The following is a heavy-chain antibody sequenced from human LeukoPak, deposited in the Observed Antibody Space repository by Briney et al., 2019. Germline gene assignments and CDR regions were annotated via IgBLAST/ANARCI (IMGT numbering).Heavy chain of an antibody. D-gene: IGHD6-13*01. CDR3: AREKAGIAAAGFDY. Sequence: ASVTVSCKASGYTFTGYYMHWVRQAPGQGLEWMGWINPNSGGTNYAQKFQGRVTMTRDTSISTAYMELSRLRSDDTAVYYCAREKAGIAAAGFDYWGQGTLVTVSS. CDR2: INPNSGGT. J-gene: IGHJ4*02. CDR1: GYTFTGYY. V-gene: IGHV1-2*02.